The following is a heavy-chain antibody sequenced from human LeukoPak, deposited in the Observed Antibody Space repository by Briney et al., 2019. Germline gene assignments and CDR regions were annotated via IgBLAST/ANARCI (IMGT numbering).Heavy chain of an antibody. J-gene: IGHJ4*02. Sequence: GASVKVSCKVSGYTLTELSMHWVRQAPGQRLEWMGWINAGNGNTKYSQKFQGRVTITRDTSASTAYMELSSLRSEDTAVYYCARDLSGYSSGWPNYWGQGTLVTVSS. V-gene: IGHV1-3*01. CDR2: INAGNGNT. CDR3: ARDLSGYSSGWPNY. CDR1: GYTLTELS. D-gene: IGHD6-19*01.